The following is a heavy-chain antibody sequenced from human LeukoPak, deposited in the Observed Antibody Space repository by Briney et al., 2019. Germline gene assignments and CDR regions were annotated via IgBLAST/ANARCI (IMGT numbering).Heavy chain of an antibody. Sequence: GGSLRLSCAASGFTFNDYPMSWVRQYPGKGLEWVSAIGGSGGSTYYADSVKGRFTISRDNSKNTLYLQMNSLRAEDTALYYCAKERGIYSDYDYFDYWGQGTLVTVSS. D-gene: IGHD5-12*01. CDR2: IGGSGGST. V-gene: IGHV3-23*01. CDR3: AKERGIYSDYDYFDY. CDR1: GFTFNDYP. J-gene: IGHJ4*02.